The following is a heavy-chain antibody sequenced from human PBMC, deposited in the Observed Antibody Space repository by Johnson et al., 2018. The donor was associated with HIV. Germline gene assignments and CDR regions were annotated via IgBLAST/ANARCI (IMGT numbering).Heavy chain of an antibody. CDR3: AKDWPLVATVTADAFDI. J-gene: IGHJ3*02. CDR1: GFTFSSYA. Sequence: VQLVESGGGLVQPGGSLRLSCAASGFTFSSYAMSWVRQAPGTGLEWVSAISGSGGSTYYADSVKGRFTISRDNSKNTLYLQMNSLRAEDTAVYYCAKDWPLVATVTADAFDIWGQGTMVTVSS. D-gene: IGHD4-17*01. V-gene: IGHV3-23*04. CDR2: ISGSGGST.